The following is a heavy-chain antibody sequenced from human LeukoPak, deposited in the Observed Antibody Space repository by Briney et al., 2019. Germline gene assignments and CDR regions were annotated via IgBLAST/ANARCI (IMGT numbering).Heavy chain of an antibody. CDR2: ISAYNGNT. V-gene: IGHV1-18*01. J-gene: IGHJ3*02. Sequence: ASVKVSSTASGYTFTSYGISWVRQAPGQGLEWMGWISAYNGNTNYAQKLQGRVTMTTDTSTSTAYMELRSLRSDDTAVYYCARDLGYYDSSALDAFDIWGQGTMVTVAS. CDR3: ARDLGYYDSSALDAFDI. CDR1: GYTFTSYG. D-gene: IGHD3-22*01.